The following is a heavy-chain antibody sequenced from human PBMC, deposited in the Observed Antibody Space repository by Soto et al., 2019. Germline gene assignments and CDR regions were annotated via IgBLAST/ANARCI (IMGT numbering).Heavy chain of an antibody. V-gene: IGHV4-59*01. Sequence: SETLSLTCTVSGGSISSYYWSWIRQPPGKGLEWIGYIYYSGSTNYNPSLKSRVTISVDASKNQFSLKLSSVTAADTAVYYCARDLMRGPNDYWGQGTLVTVSS. CDR2: IYYSGST. J-gene: IGHJ4*02. CDR1: GGSISSYY. D-gene: IGHD2-8*01. CDR3: ARDLMRGPNDY.